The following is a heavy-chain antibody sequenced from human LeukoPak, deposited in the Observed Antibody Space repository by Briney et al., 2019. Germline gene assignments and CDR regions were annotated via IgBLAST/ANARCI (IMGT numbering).Heavy chain of an antibody. Sequence: ASVKVSCKASGYTFTSYFMNWVRQAPGQGLEWMGIINPSGGSTSYAQKFQGRVTMTRDMSASTVYMELSSLRSEDTAVYYCARDNSVEDTAWWFDPWGQGTLVTVSS. J-gene: IGHJ5*02. CDR1: GYTFTSYF. CDR3: ARDNSVEDTAWWFDP. D-gene: IGHD4-23*01. V-gene: IGHV1-46*01. CDR2: INPSGGST.